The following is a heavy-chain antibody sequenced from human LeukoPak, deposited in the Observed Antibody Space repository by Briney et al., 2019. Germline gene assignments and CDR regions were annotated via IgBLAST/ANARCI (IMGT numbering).Heavy chain of an antibody. CDR2: ISARSDSI. V-gene: IGHV3-23*01. CDR1: GLTFSNYA. CDR3: ARDVSGSSSSYGMDV. D-gene: IGHD1-26*01. J-gene: IGHJ6*02. Sequence: GGSLTLSCAASGLTFSNYAMSWVRQAPGKGLEWLSAISARSDSIYYADSVQGRFIIFRDNSKNTLYLQMNSLRAEDTAVYYCARDVSGSSSSYGMDVWGQGTTVTVS.